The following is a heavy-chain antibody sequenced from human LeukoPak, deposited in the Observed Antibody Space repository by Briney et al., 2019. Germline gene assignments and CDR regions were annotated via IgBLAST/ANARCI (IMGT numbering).Heavy chain of an antibody. Sequence: SETLSLTCTVSGVSISSYYWSWLRQPPGKGLEWIGYIYYSGSTNYNPSLKSRVTISVDTSKNQFSLKLSSVTAADTAVYYCAREAYGLPPDYWGQGTLVSVSS. V-gene: IGHV4-59*01. CDR1: GVSISSYY. D-gene: IGHD3-10*01. J-gene: IGHJ4*02. CDR3: AREAYGLPPDY. CDR2: IYYSGST.